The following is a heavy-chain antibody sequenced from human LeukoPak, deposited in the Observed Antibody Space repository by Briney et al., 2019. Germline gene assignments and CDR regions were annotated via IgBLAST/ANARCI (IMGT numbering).Heavy chain of an antibody. CDR3: ARDSVGATFDY. Sequence: PSETLSLTCTVSGGPISSYYWSWIRQPPGKGLEWIGYIYYSGSTNYNPSLKSRVTISVVTSKNQFSLKLSSVTAEDTAVYYCARDSVGATFDYRGQGTLVTVSS. D-gene: IGHD1-26*01. CDR1: GGPISSYY. V-gene: IGHV4-59*01. J-gene: IGHJ4*02. CDR2: IYYSGST.